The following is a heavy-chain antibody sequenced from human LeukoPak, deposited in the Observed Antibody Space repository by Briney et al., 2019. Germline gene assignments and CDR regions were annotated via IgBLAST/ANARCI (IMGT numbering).Heavy chain of an antibody. CDR2: ISYDGSNK. Sequence: GGSLRLSCAASGFTFSSYAMHWVRQAPGKGLEWVAVISYDGSNKYYADSVKGRFTISRDNSKNTLYLKMNSLRAEDTAVYYCARDRWLVPDYWGQGTLVTVSS. CDR1: GFTFSSYA. V-gene: IGHV3-30*04. D-gene: IGHD6-19*01. CDR3: ARDRWLVPDY. J-gene: IGHJ4*02.